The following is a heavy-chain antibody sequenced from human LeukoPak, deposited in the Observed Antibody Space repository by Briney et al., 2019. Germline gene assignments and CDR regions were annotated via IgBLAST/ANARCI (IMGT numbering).Heavy chain of an antibody. V-gene: IGHV3-23*01. J-gene: IGHJ5*02. Sequence: GGSLRLSCAASGFTFSRYAMSWVRQAPGEGLEWVSALSGSGGSTYYADSVKGRFTISRDNSKNTLYLQMNSLRAEDTAVYYCEKGPLDHSSGWYPPGWFDPWGQGTLVTVSS. CDR3: EKGPLDHSSGWYPPGWFDP. CDR1: GFTFSRYA. D-gene: IGHD6-19*01. CDR2: LSGSGGST.